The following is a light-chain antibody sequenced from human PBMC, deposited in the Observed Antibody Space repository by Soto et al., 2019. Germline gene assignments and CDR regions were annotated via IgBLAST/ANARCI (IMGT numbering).Light chain of an antibody. CDR2: NAS. Sequence: LTQSAGALSFSPGERATLSCRASQTIXNNYLAWYQQKPGQAPRLPXANASSRATGSPDRLSGGGSATDFTLTISRRDPDDFAGYYCQHSRSDPRTLGGGTKVDIK. J-gene: IGKJ4*02. V-gene: IGKV3-20*01. CDR1: QTIXNNY. CDR3: QHSRSDPRT.